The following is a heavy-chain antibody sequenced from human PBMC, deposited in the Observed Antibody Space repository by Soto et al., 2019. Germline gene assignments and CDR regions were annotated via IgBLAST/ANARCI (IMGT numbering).Heavy chain of an antibody. J-gene: IGHJ4*02. V-gene: IGHV4-4*02. CDR3: ATRGIVGPIY. Sequence: QVQLQESGTGLVEPSGTLSLTCNVYDGSINNGDWCSWVRQPPGKGLEWIGEVYHNGNTNYNASLKRRVTVSFDKSRNQFSLRLTSVTPADPAVYYCATRGIVGPIYWGQGTLVTVSS. CDR2: VYHNGNT. CDR1: DGSINNGDW. D-gene: IGHD1-26*01.